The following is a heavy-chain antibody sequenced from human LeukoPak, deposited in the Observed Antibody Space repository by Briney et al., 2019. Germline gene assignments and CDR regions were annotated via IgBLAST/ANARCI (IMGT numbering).Heavy chain of an antibody. Sequence: GESLKISCKSSGYSFTNYWIGWVRQMPGKGLEWMGIIYPGDSDTRYSPSFQGQVTISADKSISTAYLQWSSLKASDTAMYYCARRTTVTTSTSGYLDYWGQGTLVSVSS. J-gene: IGHJ4*02. CDR1: GYSFTNYW. CDR2: IYPGDSDT. CDR3: ARRTTVTTSTSGYLDY. D-gene: IGHD4-17*01. V-gene: IGHV5-51*01.